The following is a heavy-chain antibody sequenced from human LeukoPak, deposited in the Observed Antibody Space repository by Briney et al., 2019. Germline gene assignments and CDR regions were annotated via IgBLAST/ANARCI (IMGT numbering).Heavy chain of an antibody. CDR1: GVSISSYY. D-gene: IGHD5-18*01. V-gene: IGHV4-59*01. CDR3: ATSSGYSYGPPSDAFDI. J-gene: IGHJ3*02. Sequence: SDTLPLTCTVSGVSISSYYWSWIRQPPGKGLKCLGHIYPTGRTNDNPSLKSRVTMSIDTSKNQFSLRLTSVTVVDTAVYYCATSSGYSYGPPSDAFDIWGQGTMVSVSS. CDR2: IYPTGRT.